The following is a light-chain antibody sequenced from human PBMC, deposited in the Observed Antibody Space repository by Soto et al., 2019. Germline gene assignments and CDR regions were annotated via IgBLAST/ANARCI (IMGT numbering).Light chain of an antibody. V-gene: IGKV3-15*01. CDR3: QQYNNGPLGT. CDR2: GAS. Sequence: ETAMTQSPVTLSLSPGERATLSCRASQTVGDNVAWYRQKPGQPPSLLIYGASTRAPGVPARFSGSGSGSDFILTISSLQSEDFGFYFCQQYNNGPLGTFGQGTRVEI. CDR1: QTVGDN. J-gene: IGKJ1*01.